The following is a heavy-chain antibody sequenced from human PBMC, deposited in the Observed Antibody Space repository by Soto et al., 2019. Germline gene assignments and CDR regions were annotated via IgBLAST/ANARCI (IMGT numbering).Heavy chain of an antibody. D-gene: IGHD3-22*01. J-gene: IGHJ4*02. V-gene: IGHV6-1*01. Sequence: PSQTLSXTCAISGDXVSSNSATWNWIRQSPSRGLEWLGRTYYRSKWYNDYAVSVKSRITINPDTSKNQFSLQLNSVTPEDTAVYFCERHSIWLLLSDYWGQGSLVTVSS. CDR1: GDXVSSNSAT. CDR2: TYYRSKWYN. CDR3: ERHSIWLLLSDY.